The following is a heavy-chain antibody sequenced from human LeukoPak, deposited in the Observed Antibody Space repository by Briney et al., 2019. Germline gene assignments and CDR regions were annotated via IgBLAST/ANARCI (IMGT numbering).Heavy chain of an antibody. CDR2: IIPIFGTA. D-gene: IGHD3-9*01. J-gene: IGHJ3*02. CDR1: GGTFSSYA. CDR3: AREYRDYDILTGYYSLDAFDI. Sequence: SVKVSCKASGGTFSSYAISWVRQAPGQGLEWMGGIIPIFGTANYAQKFQGRVTITADESTSTAYTELSSLRSEDTAVYYCAREYRDYDILTGYYSLDAFDIWGQGTMVTVSS. V-gene: IGHV1-69*13.